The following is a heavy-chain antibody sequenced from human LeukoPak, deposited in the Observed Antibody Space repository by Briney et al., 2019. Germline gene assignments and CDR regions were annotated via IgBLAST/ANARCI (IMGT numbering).Heavy chain of an antibody. D-gene: IGHD2-21*02. CDR2: MNPNSGDT. CDR1: GYTLTGYY. Sequence: ASVKVSCKAYGYTLTGYYIHWVRQAPGQGLEWMGWMNPNSGDTNHAQKFQGRFTMTTDTSIRTAYMELSSLRSDDTAVYYCAKEAPYCGGDCYGVFDYWGQGNLVTVSS. J-gene: IGHJ4*02. V-gene: IGHV1-2*02. CDR3: AKEAPYCGGDCYGVFDY.